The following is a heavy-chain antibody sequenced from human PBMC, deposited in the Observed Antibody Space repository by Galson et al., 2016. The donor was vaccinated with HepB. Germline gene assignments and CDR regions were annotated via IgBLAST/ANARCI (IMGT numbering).Heavy chain of an antibody. Sequence: SETLSLTCAVSDESFSEYYWSWIRQPPGKGLEWIGQINRRGSTNYRSSLKSRVTISIDTSKNQISLKVNSVTAADTAVYYWARGPLRGSHDFDYWGQGTLVTASS. CDR2: INRRGST. CDR1: DESFSEYY. CDR3: ARGPLRGSHDFDY. V-gene: IGHV4-34*01. J-gene: IGHJ4*02. D-gene: IGHD3-16*01.